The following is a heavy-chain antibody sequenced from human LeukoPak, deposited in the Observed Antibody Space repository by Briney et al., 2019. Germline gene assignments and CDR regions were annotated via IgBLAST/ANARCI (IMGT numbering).Heavy chain of an antibody. D-gene: IGHD2-21*02. CDR2: IYPGDSDT. J-gene: IGHJ3*02. CDR3: ARRSQHIVVVTAISPNAFDI. Sequence: GESLKISRKGSGYSFTSYWIGWVRQMPGKGLEWMGTIYPGDSDTRYSPSFQGQVTISADKSISTAYLQWSSLKASDTAMYYCARRSQHIVVVTAISPNAFDIWGHGTMVTVSS. CDR1: GYSFTSYW. V-gene: IGHV5-51*01.